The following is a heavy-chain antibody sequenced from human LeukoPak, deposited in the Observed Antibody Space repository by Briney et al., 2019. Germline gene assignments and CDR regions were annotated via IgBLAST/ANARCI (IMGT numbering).Heavy chain of an antibody. J-gene: IGHJ4*02. V-gene: IGHV5-51*01. CDR3: ARSYGSGSYYNDLDY. CDR1: GYSFTSYW. Sequence: GESLKISCKGSGYSFTSYWIGWVRQMPGKGLEWMGIIYPGDSDTRYSPSFQGQVTISADKSIGTAYLQWSSLKASDTAMYYCARSYGSGSYYNDLDYWGQGTLVTVSS. D-gene: IGHD3-10*01. CDR2: IYPGDSDT.